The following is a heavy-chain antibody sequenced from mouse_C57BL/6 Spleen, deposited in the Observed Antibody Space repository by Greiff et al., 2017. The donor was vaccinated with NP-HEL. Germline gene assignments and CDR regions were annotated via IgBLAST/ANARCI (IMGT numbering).Heavy chain of an antibody. J-gene: IGHJ2*01. CDR2: IDPSDSYT. CDR3: EVVAPYFDD. D-gene: IGHD1-1*01. V-gene: IGHV1-69*01. CDR1: GYTFTSYW. Sequence: QVQLKQPGAELVMPGASVKLSCKASGYTFTSYWMHWVKQRPGQGLEWIGEIDPSDSYTNYNQKFKGKATLTVDKSSSTAYMQLSSLTSEDSAVYYCEVVAPYFDDWGKGTTLTVS.